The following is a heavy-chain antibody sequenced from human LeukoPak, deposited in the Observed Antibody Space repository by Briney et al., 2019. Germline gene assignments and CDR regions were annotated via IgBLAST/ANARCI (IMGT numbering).Heavy chain of an antibody. V-gene: IGHV4-61*02. CDR3: ARDTWGSLHFDY. D-gene: IGHD3-16*01. Sequence: SETLSLTCTVSGGSISSGSYYWHWIRQPAGKGLEWIGRIYTSGSTNYNPSLKSRVTISVDTSKNQFSLKLNSVTAADTAVYYCARDTWGSLHFDYWGQGTLVTVSS. CDR1: GGSISSGSYY. J-gene: IGHJ4*02. CDR2: IYTSGST.